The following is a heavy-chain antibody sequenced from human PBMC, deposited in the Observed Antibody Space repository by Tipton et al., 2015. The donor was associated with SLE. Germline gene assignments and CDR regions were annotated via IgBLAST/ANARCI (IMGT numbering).Heavy chain of an antibody. J-gene: IGHJ4*02. CDR3: ARPRYCSGGSCRYYFDY. D-gene: IGHD2-15*01. V-gene: IGHV4-39*07. CDR2: VNHSGST. CDR1: GGSISNSAYY. Sequence: LRLSCTVSGGSISNSAYYWTWIRQPPGKGLEWIGEVNHSGSTNYNPSLKSRVTISVDTSKTQFSLNLSSLTAADTAVYYCARPRYCSGGSCRYYFDYWGQGTLVTVSS.